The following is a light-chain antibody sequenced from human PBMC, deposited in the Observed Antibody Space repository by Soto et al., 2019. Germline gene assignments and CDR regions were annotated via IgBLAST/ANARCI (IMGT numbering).Light chain of an antibody. J-gene: IGLJ1*01. CDR1: SSDVGGYNY. CDR2: EVT. CDR3: NSYTSINTLLV. Sequence: QSALTQPASVSGSPGQSITISSTGTSSDVGGYNYVSWHQQHPGTAPKLMIHEVTNRPSGVSNRFSGSKSGNTASLTISGLQAEDEADYYCNSYTSINTLLVLGTGTKVTVL. V-gene: IGLV2-14*01.